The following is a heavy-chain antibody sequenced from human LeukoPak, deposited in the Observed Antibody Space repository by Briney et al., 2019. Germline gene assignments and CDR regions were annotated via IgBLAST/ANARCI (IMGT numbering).Heavy chain of an antibody. Sequence: SQTLSLTCTVSGGSISSGDYYWSWIRQPPGKGLEWIGYNYYSGSTYYNPSLKSRVAISVDTSKNQFFLKLSSVTAADTAVYYCARVPSSMVRGLDYWGQGTLVTVSS. D-gene: IGHD3-10*01. CDR3: ARVPSSMVRGLDY. CDR2: NYYSGST. V-gene: IGHV4-30-4*01. J-gene: IGHJ4*02. CDR1: GGSISSGDYY.